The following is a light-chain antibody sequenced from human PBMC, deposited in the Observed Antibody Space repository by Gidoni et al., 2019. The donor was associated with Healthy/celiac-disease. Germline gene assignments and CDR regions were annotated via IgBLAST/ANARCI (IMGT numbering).Light chain of an antibody. V-gene: IGKV3D-11*01. CDR2: DAS. J-gene: IGKJ3*01. CDR3: QQRSNWHPT. CDR1: QGVSSY. Sequence: VLTQSPATLSLSPVESATLSCRSSQGVSSYLAWYQQKPGQAPRLLIYDASNRATGIPARFSGSGPGTDLTLTSSSLEPEDFAVYYCQQRSNWHPTFGPGTKVDIK.